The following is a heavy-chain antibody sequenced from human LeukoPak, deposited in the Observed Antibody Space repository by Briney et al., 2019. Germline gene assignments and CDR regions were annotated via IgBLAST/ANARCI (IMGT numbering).Heavy chain of an antibody. V-gene: IGHV1-18*01. CDR1: GGTFSSYA. D-gene: IGHD2-15*01. CDR2: ISAYNGNT. CDR3: AREFALGGQGDY. J-gene: IGHJ4*02. Sequence: EASVKVSCKASGGTFSSYAISWVRQAPGQGLEWMGWISAYNGNTNYAQKLQGRVTMTTDTSTSTAYMELRSLRSDDTAVYYCAREFALGGQGDYWGQGTLVTVSS.